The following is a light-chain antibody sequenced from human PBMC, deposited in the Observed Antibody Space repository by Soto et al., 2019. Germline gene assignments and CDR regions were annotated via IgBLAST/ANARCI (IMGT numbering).Light chain of an antibody. CDR1: QGTGDT. J-gene: IGKJ2*01. CDR2: DTS. CDR3: QQYGSSPPYT. V-gene: IGKV3-15*01. Sequence: EIVMTQSPATLSVSPGEGATLSCRASQGTGDTLAWYQQKPGQTPRLLIYDTSIRATGVPARFSGSRSGAEFTLTISSLQSEDFAVYYCQQYGSSPPYTFGQGTKLEIK.